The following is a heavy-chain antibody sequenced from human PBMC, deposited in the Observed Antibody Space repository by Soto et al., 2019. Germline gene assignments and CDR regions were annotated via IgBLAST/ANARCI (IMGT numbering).Heavy chain of an antibody. J-gene: IGHJ4*02. CDR3: ASGGDIVLNLDY. V-gene: IGHV1-69*13. D-gene: IGHD2-8*01. CDR2: IIPIFGTA. Sequence: WASVKVSCKASGGTFSSYAISWVRQAPGQGLEWMGGIIPIFGTANYAQKFQGRVTITADESTSTAYMELSSLRSEDTAVYYCASGGDIVLNLDYWGQGTLVTVSS. CDR1: GGTFSSYA.